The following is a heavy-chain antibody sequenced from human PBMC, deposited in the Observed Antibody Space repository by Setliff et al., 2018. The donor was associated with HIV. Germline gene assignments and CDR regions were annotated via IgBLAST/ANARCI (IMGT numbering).Heavy chain of an antibody. J-gene: IGHJ3*02. CDR1: GFPFSTYA. CDR3: LGESSAAFDI. CDR2: IKRDGSEK. D-gene: IGHD3-10*01. V-gene: IGHV3-7*01. Sequence: PGGSLRLSCAASGFPFSTYAMNWVRQAPGKGLEWVANIKRDGSEKRYVDSVKGRFTVSRDNARNSLYLQMDSLRVEDTAVYYCLGESSAAFDIWGQGTMVTVSS.